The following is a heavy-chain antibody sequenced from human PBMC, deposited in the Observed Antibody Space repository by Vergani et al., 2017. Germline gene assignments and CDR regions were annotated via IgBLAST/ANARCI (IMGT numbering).Heavy chain of an antibody. CDR1: GGNFSSYT. V-gene: IGHV1-69*02. CDR2: IIPILGIA. J-gene: IGHJ4*02. D-gene: IGHD5-24*01. Sequence: QVQLVQSGAEVKKPGSSVKVSCKASGGNFSSYTISWVRQAPGQGLEWMGRIIPILGIANYAQKFQGRVTITADKSTSTAYMELSSLRSEDTAVYYCARGRDGVNFDYWGQGTLVTVSS. CDR3: ARGRDGVNFDY.